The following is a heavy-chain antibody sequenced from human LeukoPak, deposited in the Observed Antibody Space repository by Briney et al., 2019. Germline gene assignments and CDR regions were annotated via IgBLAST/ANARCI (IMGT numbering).Heavy chain of an antibody. CDR3: PFADAAAFDL. CDR1: GYTFTGYY. J-gene: IGHJ3*01. CDR2: IDPNSGGT. V-gene: IGHV1-2*02. Sequence: ASVRVSCKASGYTFTGYYMHWVRQAPGQGLEWMGWIDPNSGGTNYAQKFQERVTMTGDTAISTAYMELSRLRSDDTAVYYCPFADAAAFDLWAQGTMVTVPS. D-gene: IGHD2-15*01.